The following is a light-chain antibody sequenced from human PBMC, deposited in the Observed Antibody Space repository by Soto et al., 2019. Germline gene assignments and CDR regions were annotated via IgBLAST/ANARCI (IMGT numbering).Light chain of an antibody. V-gene: IGLV2-14*01. CDR1: SSDVGGYNY. J-gene: IGLJ1*01. Sequence: QSVVTQPASVSGSPGQSITISCAGTSSDVGGYNYVSWYQQHAGKAPKLMIYEVRNRPSGVSNRFSGSKSGNTASLTISGLQPGDEADYYCSSYTTSSSYVFGTGTKV. CDR3: SSYTTSSSYV. CDR2: EVR.